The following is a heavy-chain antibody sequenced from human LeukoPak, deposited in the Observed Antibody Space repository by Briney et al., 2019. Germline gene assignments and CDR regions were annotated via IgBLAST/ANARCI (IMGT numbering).Heavy chain of an antibody. Sequence: SETLSLTCTVSGGYIGSYYWSWIRQPAGKGLEWIGRIFTSENTDYNPSLKSRVTMSVDMSTTQFSLRLTSVTAADTAVYYCAREGDYGDYSKSFCHMEVWGKGNTGTVSS. J-gene: IGHJ6*03. CDR1: GGYIGSYY. CDR3: AREGDYGDYSKSFCHMEV. V-gene: IGHV4-4*07. CDR2: IFTSENT. D-gene: IGHD4-17*01.